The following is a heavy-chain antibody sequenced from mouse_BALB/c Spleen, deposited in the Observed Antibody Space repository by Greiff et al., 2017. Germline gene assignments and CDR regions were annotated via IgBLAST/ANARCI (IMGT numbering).Heavy chain of an antibody. CDR3: ARHEAVYYAMDY. CDR1: GFAFSSYD. V-gene: IGHV5-12-1*01. J-gene: IGHJ4*01. Sequence: EVPLQESGGGLVKPGGSLKLSCAASGFAFSSYDMSLVRQTPETRLEWVAYISSGGGSTYYPDPLKGRFTISRDNAKNTLYLQMSSLKSEDTAMYNCARHEAVYYAMDYWGQGTTVTVSS. CDR2: ISSGGGST.